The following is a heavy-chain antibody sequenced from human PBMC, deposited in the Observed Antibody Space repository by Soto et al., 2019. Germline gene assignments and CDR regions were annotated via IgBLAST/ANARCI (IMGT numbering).Heavy chain of an antibody. CDR3: ARDLSSSWYTHYYYGMDV. Sequence: GGSLRLSCAASGFTFSSYAMHWVRQAPGKGLEWVAVISYDGSNKYYADSVKGRFTISRDNSKNTLYLQMNSLRAEDTAVYYCARDLSSSWYTHYYYGMDVWGQGTTVTVSS. J-gene: IGHJ6*02. CDR2: ISYDGSNK. CDR1: GFTFSSYA. D-gene: IGHD6-13*01. V-gene: IGHV3-30-3*01.